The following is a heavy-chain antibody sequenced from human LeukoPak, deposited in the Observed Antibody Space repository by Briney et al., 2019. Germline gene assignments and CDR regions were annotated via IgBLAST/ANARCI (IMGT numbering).Heavy chain of an antibody. D-gene: IGHD6-13*01. V-gene: IGHV1-2*04. Sequence: ASVKVSCKASGYTFTGYYMHWVRQAPGQGLEWMGWINPNSGGTNYAQKFQGWVTMTRDTSISTAYMELSRPRSDDTAVYYCARDAPLYSSSWDAFDIWGQGTMVTVSS. CDR1: GYTFTGYY. CDR2: INPNSGGT. CDR3: ARDAPLYSSSWDAFDI. J-gene: IGHJ3*02.